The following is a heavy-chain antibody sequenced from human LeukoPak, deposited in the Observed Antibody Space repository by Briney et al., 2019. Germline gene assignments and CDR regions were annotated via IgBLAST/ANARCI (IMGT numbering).Heavy chain of an antibody. J-gene: IGHJ4*02. CDR1: GFTFSSYA. CDR3: ARERRDYDYVWGSYRLSVYFDY. Sequence: GGSLRLSCAASGFTFSSYAMSWVRQAPGKGLEWVSASSGSGGSTYYADSLKDRFTISRHNSKNTLYLQMNSLRAEDTAVYYCARERRDYDYVWGSYRLSVYFDYWGQGTLVTVSS. D-gene: IGHD3-16*02. V-gene: IGHV3-23*01. CDR2: SSGSGGST.